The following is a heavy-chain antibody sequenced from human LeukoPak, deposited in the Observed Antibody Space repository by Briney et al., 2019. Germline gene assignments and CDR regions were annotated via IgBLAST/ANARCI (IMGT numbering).Heavy chain of an antibody. J-gene: IGHJ4*02. CDR3: AKGPYGDFHFDY. D-gene: IGHD4-17*01. Sequence: PGGSLRLSCAASGFTFSSYAMHWVRQAPGKGLEWVAVISYDGSNKYYADSVKGRFTISRDNSKSTLYLQMNSLRAEDTAVYYCAKGPYGDFHFDYWGQGTLVTVSS. CDR1: GFTFSSYA. CDR2: ISYDGSNK. V-gene: IGHV3-30*04.